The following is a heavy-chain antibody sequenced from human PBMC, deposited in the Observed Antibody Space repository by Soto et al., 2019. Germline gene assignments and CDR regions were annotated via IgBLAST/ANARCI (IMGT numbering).Heavy chain of an antibody. D-gene: IGHD2-15*01. CDR1: GGSISSYY. CDR2: IYYSGST. J-gene: IGHJ5*02. Sequence: PSETLCVTCTVSGGSISSYYWSWIRQPPGKGLEWIGYIYYSGSTNYNPSLKSRVTISVDTSKNQFSLKLSSVTAADTAVYYCARVTPSECSGGSCYPWRLDPWGQGILVIVDS. V-gene: IGHV4-59*01. CDR3: ARVTPSECSGGSCYPWRLDP.